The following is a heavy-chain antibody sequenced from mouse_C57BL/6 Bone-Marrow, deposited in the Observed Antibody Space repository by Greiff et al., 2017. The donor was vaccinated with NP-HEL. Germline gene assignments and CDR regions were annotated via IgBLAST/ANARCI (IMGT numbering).Heavy chain of an antibody. CDR2: IDPETGGT. J-gene: IGHJ1*03. Sequence: VQLQQSGAELVRPGASVTLSCKASGYTFTDYEMHWVKQTPVHGLEWIGAIDPETGGTAYNQKFKGKAILTADKSSSTAYMELRSLTSEDSAVYYCTRPTYYGSSYRYFEVWGTGTTVTVSS. CDR3: TRPTYYGSSYRYFEV. CDR1: GYTFTDYE. D-gene: IGHD1-1*01. V-gene: IGHV1-15*01.